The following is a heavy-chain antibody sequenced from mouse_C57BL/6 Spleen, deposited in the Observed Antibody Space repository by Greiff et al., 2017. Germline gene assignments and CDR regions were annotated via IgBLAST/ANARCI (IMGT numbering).Heavy chain of an antibody. V-gene: IGHV3-6*01. CDR3: ARGLYGSSYVEFAY. CDR2: ISYDGSN. Sequence: VQLQQSGPGLVKPSQSLSLTCSVTGYSITSGYYWNWIRQFPGNKLEWMGYISYDGSNNYNPSLKNRISITRDTSKNQFFLKLNSVTTEDTATYYCARGLYGSSYVEFAYWGQGTLVTVSA. J-gene: IGHJ3*01. D-gene: IGHD1-1*01. CDR1: GYSITSGYY.